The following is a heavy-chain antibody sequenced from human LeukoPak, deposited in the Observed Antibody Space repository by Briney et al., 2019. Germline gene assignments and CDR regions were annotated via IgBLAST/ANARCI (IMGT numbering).Heavy chain of an antibody. Sequence: SRRPSCPPSGPPLSIYSINWVSQSPRNRLEWDSYIISSTSTIYYGTSVKGRFTISRVYTKNSLYQRLDRLPAEDTAVYYCARESPSYCGGDCYLSWGQGTLVTVSS. V-gene: IGHV3-48*01. CDR2: IISSTSTI. J-gene: IGHJ4*02. CDR1: GPPLSIYS. CDR3: ARESPSYCGGDCYLS. D-gene: IGHD2-21*01.